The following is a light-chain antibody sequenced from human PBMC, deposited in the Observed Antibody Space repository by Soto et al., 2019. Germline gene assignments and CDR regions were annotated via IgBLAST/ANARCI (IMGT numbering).Light chain of an antibody. Sequence: DIQMTQSPSSLSASVGDRVTITCQASQDISKYLNWFQHKPGKAPNLVIYDGSKLETGVPSTFSGSGSGTHFTFTISYLQPEDVATYYCQQYDNLPLTFGGGTKVEIK. V-gene: IGKV1-33*01. CDR2: DGS. J-gene: IGKJ4*01. CDR1: QDISKY. CDR3: QQYDNLPLT.